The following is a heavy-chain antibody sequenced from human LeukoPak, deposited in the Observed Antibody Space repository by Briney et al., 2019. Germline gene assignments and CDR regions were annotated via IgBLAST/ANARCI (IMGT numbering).Heavy chain of an antibody. Sequence: GGSLRLSCPASGFTFSSYAMSWVRQAPGKGLEWVGRIKSKTDGGTTDYAAPVKGRFTISRDDSKNTLYLQMNSLKTEDTAVYYCTTVGTMVRGLTRDYWGQGTLVTVSS. D-gene: IGHD3-10*01. J-gene: IGHJ4*02. CDR1: GFTFSSYA. CDR2: IKSKTDGGTT. V-gene: IGHV3-15*01. CDR3: TTVGTMVRGLTRDY.